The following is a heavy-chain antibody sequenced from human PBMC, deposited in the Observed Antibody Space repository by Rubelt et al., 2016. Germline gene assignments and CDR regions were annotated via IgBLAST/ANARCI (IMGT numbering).Heavy chain of an antibody. Sequence: QVQLVQSGAEVKKPGASVKVSCKASGYTFTGYYMHWVRQAPGQGLEWMGWINPNSGGTNYAQKFQGRVTMTMDTSISTAYIELSRLRSDDTAVYYCARGIRGNSGWSSPGVEYWGQGTLVTVSS. D-gene: IGHD6-19*01. J-gene: IGHJ4*02. V-gene: IGHV1-2*02. CDR1: GYTFTGYY. CDR2: INPNSGGT. CDR3: ARGIRGNSGWSSPGVEY.